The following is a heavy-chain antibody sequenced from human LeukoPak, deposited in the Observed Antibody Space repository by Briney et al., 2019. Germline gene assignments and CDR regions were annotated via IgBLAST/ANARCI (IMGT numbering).Heavy chain of an antibody. CDR3: ARAGEGGYYDSSGYPDY. CDR1: GFTFSSYS. D-gene: IGHD3-22*01. J-gene: IGHJ4*02. CDR2: ISSSSSYI. Sequence: GGSLRLSCAASGFTFSSYSMNWVRQAPGKGLEWVSSISSSSSYIYYADSVKGRFTISRDNAKNSLYLQMNSLRAEDTAVYYCARAGEGGYYDSSGYPDYWGQGTLVTVSS. V-gene: IGHV3-21*01.